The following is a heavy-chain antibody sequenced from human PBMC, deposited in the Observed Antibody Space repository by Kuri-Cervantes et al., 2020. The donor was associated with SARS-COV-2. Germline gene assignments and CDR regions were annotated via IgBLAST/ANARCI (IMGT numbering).Heavy chain of an antibody. D-gene: IGHD6-13*01. V-gene: IGHV3-30*03. Sequence: GGSLRLSCAASGFTFSSYGMHWVRQAPGKGLEWVAVISYDGSNKYYADSVKGRFTISRDNSKNTLYLRMNSLRAEDTAVYYCSSQWVYSVFDYWGQGVLVTVSS. CDR3: SSQWVYSVFDY. CDR2: ISYDGSNK. J-gene: IGHJ4*02. CDR1: GFTFSSYG.